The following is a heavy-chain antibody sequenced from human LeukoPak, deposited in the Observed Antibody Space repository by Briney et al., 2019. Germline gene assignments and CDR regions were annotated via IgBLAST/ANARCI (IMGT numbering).Heavy chain of an antibody. V-gene: IGHV4-4*02. D-gene: IGHD2-8*01. Sequence: SETLSLTCAVSGGSISSSNWWSWVRQPPGKGLEWIGEIYRSGGTNYNPSLKSRITISVDKSQNQFSLRVNSLTAADTAVYYCVANGYYCLDVWGKGTTVTVSS. CDR1: GGSISSSNW. CDR3: VANGYYCLDV. CDR2: IYRSGGT. J-gene: IGHJ6*03.